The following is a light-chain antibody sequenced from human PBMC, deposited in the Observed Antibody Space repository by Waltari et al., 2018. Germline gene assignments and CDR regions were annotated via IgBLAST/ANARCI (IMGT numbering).Light chain of an antibody. CDR1: SSDVGGYNF. J-gene: IGLJ2*01. V-gene: IGLV2-23*01. CDR2: EGG. Sequence: QSALAQPASVSGSPGQSITISCTGTSSDVGGYNFVSWYQQHPGKVPNVMVYEGGKRPSGVAYRFSRCKSGHAAACTISGLQADDDADYFCCSYAGNCHWIFGGGTKLSV. CDR3: CSYAGNCHWI.